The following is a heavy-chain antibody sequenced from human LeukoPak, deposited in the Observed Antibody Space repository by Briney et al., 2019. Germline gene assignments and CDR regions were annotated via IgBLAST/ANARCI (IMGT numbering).Heavy chain of an antibody. CDR2: IYTSGST. D-gene: IGHD3-10*02. CDR3: ASCSDRDYYYYYMDV. CDR1: GGSISSGSYY. V-gene: IGHV4-61*02. J-gene: IGHJ6*03. Sequence: SETLSLTCTVSGGSISSGSYYWSWIRQPAGKGLEWIRRIYTSGSTNYNPSLKSRVTISVDTSKNQFSLKLSSVTAADTAVYYCASCSDRDYYYYYMDVWGKGTTVTISS.